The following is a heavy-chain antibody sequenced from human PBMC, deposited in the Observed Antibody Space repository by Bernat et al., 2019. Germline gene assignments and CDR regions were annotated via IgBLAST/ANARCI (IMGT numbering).Heavy chain of an antibody. CDR1: GFTFSNHA. Sequence: EVQLMESGGDLVQPGGSLRLSCAASGFTFSNHAMNWVRQAPGKGLEWVSGISGNGGSTYYADSVKGRFTISRDNSKNTLYLQMNSLRAEDTAVYYCAKDPKSVVVPPSFDYWGQGTLVTVSS. D-gene: IGHD2-2*01. J-gene: IGHJ4*02. CDR2: ISGNGGST. CDR3: AKDPKSVVVPPSFDY. V-gene: IGHV3-23*01.